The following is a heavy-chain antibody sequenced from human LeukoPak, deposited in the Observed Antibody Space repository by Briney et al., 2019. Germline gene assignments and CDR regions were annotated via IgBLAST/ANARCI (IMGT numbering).Heavy chain of an antibody. V-gene: IGHV1-2*02. Sequence: ASVKVSCKASGHSFTDYYIHWVRLAPGQGLELMGWINPNSGGTNYAQKFQGRVTMTRDTSIATAYMELSRLTSDDTATYYCARENLWAGATGNFDYWGQGTLVTVSS. CDR3: ARENLWAGATGNFDY. CDR1: GHSFTDYY. J-gene: IGHJ4*02. D-gene: IGHD1-26*01. CDR2: INPNSGGT.